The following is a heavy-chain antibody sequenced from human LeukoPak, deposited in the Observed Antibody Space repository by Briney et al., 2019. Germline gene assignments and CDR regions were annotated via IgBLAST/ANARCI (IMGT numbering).Heavy chain of an antibody. CDR3: ARAAAGSNYFDY. CDR2: IYYSGST. Sequence: SETLSLTCTVSGGSISSSSYYWGWIRQPPGKGLEWIGSIYYSGSTYYNPSLKSRVTISVDTSKNQFSLKLSSVTAADTAVYYCARAAAGSNYFDYWGQGTLVTVSS. D-gene: IGHD6-13*01. CDR1: GGSISSSSYY. J-gene: IGHJ4*02. V-gene: IGHV4-39*07.